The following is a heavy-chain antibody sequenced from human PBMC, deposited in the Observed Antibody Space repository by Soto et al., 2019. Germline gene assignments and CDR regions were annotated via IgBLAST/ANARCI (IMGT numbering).Heavy chain of an antibody. CDR3: AKDYLRWAQS. V-gene: IGHV3-23*01. Sequence: EVQLLESGGGLEQPGGSLRLSCAASGFTFSDYGMSWVRQAPGKGLEWVSAISGRGSTFYAASVKGRFTISRDNSKNTLYLQMNSLRAEDTAVYYCAKDYLRWAQSWGQGTLVTVSS. CDR1: GFTFSDYG. CDR2: ISGRGST. D-gene: IGHD1-26*01. J-gene: IGHJ5*02.